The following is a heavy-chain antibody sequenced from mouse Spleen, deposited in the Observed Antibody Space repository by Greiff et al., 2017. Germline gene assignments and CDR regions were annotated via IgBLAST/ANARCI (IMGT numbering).Heavy chain of an antibody. V-gene: IGHV1-7*01. Sequence: QVQLQQSGAELAKPGASVKMSCKASGYTFTSYWMHWVKQRPGQGLEWIGYINPSTGYTEYNQKFKDKATLTADKSSSTAYMQLSSLTSEDSAVYYCAKLRPYYFDYWGQGTTLTVSS. J-gene: IGHJ2*01. CDR3: AKLRPYYFDY. CDR2: INPSTGYT. CDR1: GYTFTSYW. D-gene: IGHD1-2*01.